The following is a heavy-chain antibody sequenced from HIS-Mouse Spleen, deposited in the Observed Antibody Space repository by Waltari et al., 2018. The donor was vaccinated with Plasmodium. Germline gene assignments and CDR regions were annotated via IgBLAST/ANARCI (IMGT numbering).Heavy chain of an antibody. D-gene: IGHD6-13*01. CDR3: ARSIAATVTFYFDY. CDR2: IYYSGST. CDR1: GASISSGGYY. J-gene: IGHJ4*02. Sequence: QVQLQESGPGLVKPSQNLSLPCTFSGASISSGGYYWSWIRQHPGKGLEWIGYIYYSGSTYYNPSLKSRVTISVDTSKNQFSLKLSSVTAADTAVYYCARSIAATVTFYFDYWGQGTLVTVSS. V-gene: IGHV4-31*03.